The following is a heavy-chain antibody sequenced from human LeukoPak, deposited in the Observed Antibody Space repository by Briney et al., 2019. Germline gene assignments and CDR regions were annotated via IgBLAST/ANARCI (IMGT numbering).Heavy chain of an antibody. V-gene: IGHV4-61*09. CDR1: GASLSSGSDY. D-gene: IGHD3-10*01. J-gene: IGHJ5*01. CDR3: ARASGSVIYYNSCDS. CDR2: IYSSGST. Sequence: SETLSLTCTVSGASLSSGSDYWPWIRQPAGEGLEWIGQIYSSGSTNNSPSSTSRVTISADTTKNQFFLKINSVTAAHTAVYYCARASGSVIYYNSCDSWGQGILVAVSS.